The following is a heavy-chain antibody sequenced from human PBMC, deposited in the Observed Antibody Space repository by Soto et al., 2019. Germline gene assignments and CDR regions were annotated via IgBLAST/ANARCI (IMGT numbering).Heavy chain of an antibody. CDR2: IKKDGSET. Sequence: EVQLVESGGALVQPGESLRLSCTASGFAFNNYWMNWVRQAPGKGLEWVAIIKKDGSETYYVDSVKGRFTISRDNAKNSLYLQMSSLGDEDTAVYYCAGGAGWLIDYWGQGTLVTVSP. CDR3: AGGAGWLIDY. J-gene: IGHJ4*02. CDR1: GFAFNNYW. D-gene: IGHD6-19*01. V-gene: IGHV3-7*04.